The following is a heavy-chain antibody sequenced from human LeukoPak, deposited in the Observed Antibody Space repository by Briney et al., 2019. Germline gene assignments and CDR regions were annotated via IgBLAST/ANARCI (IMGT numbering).Heavy chain of an antibody. J-gene: IGHJ4*02. CDR2: INPNTGGT. Sequence: ASVKVSCKASGYTFTDHYIHWVRQAPGQGFEWMGWINPNTGGTDYAQKFQDRIAISTYTSISTAYMESSRLRSDDTALYYCARDLATIDGIAWYYFENWGQGTLVTVS. CDR3: ARDLATIDGIAWYYFEN. D-gene: IGHD5-12*01. CDR1: GYTFTDHY. V-gene: IGHV1-2*02.